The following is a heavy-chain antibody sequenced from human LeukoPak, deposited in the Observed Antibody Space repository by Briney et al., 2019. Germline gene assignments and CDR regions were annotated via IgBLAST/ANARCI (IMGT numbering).Heavy chain of an antibody. CDR2: LSHDGSNK. V-gene: IGHV3-30*04. CDR1: GFSFMSYT. Sequence: PGRSLRLSCAASGFSFMSYTMHWVRQAPGKGPDWVASLSHDGSNKYYADSVKGRFTISMDNSKNTLYLNMDNLRTDDTATYYCTSPPIYYSGYQWGQGTLVTVSS. CDR3: TSPPIYYSGYQ. J-gene: IGHJ4*02. D-gene: IGHD5-12*01.